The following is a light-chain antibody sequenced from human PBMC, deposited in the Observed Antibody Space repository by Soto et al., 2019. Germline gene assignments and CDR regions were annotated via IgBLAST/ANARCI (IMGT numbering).Light chain of an antibody. CDR2: FGS. Sequence: DIVVTQSPVSLPVTPGEPASISCRSSQSLLHSNGYNYLDWYLQKPGQSPQLLIYFGSYRASGVPDRVSGSGSGTDFTLKISRVEAEDVGVYYCLQALQAPLTFGGGTKVDIK. J-gene: IGKJ4*01. CDR1: QSLLHSNGYNY. CDR3: LQALQAPLT. V-gene: IGKV2-28*01.